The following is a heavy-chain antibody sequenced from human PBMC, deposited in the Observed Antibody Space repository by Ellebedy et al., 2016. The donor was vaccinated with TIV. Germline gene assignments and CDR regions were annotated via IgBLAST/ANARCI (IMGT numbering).Heavy chain of an antibody. V-gene: IGHV3-7*03. CDR2: IKEDGTEK. J-gene: IGHJ5*02. CDR3: VTNPYSGSYLHNWFDT. D-gene: IGHD1-26*01. CDR1: GFTFISYW. Sequence: GESLKISCAASGFTFISYWMNWVRQAPGKGLEWVAHIKEDGTEKFYVHSVRGRFTISRDNTKKSLYLQMNSLRVEDTGIYYCVTNPYSGSYLHNWFDTWGQGTLVTVSS.